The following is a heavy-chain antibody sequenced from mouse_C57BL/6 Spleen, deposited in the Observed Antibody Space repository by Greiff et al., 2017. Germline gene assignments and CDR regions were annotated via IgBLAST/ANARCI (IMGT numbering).Heavy chain of an antibody. CDR1: GYSITSGYY. J-gene: IGHJ2*01. D-gene: IGHD2-3*01. CDR2: ISYDGSN. V-gene: IGHV3-6*01. Sequence: ESGPGLVKPSQSLSLTCSVTGYSITSGYYWNWIRQFPGNKLEWMGYISYDGSNNYNPSLKNRISITRDTSKNQFFLKLNSVTTEDTATYYCARWTLDGYSYYFDYWGQGTTLTV. CDR3: ARWTLDGYSYYFDY.